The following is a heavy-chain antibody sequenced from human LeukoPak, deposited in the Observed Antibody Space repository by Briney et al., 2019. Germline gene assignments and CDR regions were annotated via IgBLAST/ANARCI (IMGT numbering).Heavy chain of an antibody. J-gene: IGHJ4*02. CDR1: GGSISSSLYY. Sequence: SETLSLTCTVSGGSISSSLYYWGWIRQPPGKGLEWIGSIFYNGITYYNPSLQSRVTISVDTSKSQFSLHLSSVTAADTALYYCARIIVVTSTDYFDSWGQGTLVTVSS. D-gene: IGHD2/OR15-2a*01. CDR2: IFYNGIT. CDR3: ARIIVVTSTDYFDS. V-gene: IGHV4-39*01.